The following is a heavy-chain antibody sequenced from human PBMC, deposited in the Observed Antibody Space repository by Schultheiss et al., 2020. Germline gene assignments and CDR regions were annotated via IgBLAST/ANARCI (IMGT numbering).Heavy chain of an antibody. Sequence: GGSLRLSCAASGFTFSSYGMHWVRQAPGKGLEWVAVIWYDGSNKYYADSVKGRFTISRDNSKNTLYLQMNSLRAEDTAVYYCAKSLGSSGGLGMDVWGQGTTVTVSS. CDR1: GFTFSSYG. D-gene: IGHD1-26*01. CDR3: AKSLGSSGGLGMDV. CDR2: IWYDGSNK. V-gene: IGHV3-30*02. J-gene: IGHJ6*02.